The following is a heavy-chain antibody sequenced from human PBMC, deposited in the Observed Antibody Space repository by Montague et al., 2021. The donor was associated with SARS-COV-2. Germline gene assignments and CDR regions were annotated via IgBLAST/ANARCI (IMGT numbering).Heavy chain of an antibody. V-gene: IGHV3-21*06. J-gene: IGHJ4*02. Sequence: KGRFSITSDNDKNSLSLQLNSLRAEDTAFYYCAKEMGSAYYCFDYWGQGTLVTVSS. CDR3: AKEMGSAYYCFDY. D-gene: IGHD3-10*01.